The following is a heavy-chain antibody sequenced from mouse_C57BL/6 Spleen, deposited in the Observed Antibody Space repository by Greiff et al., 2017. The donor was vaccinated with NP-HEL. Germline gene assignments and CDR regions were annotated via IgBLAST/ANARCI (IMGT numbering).Heavy chain of an antibody. CDR3: ASGGNYETY. CDR2: ISYDGSN. V-gene: IGHV3-6*01. D-gene: IGHD2-1*01. J-gene: IGHJ3*01. Sequence: EVKLMESGPGLVKPSQSLSLTCSVTGYSITSGYYWNWIRQFPGNKLEWMGYISYDGSNNYNPSLKNRISITRDTSKNQFFLKLNSVTTEDTATYYCASGGNYETYWGQGTLVTVSA. CDR1: GYSITSGYY.